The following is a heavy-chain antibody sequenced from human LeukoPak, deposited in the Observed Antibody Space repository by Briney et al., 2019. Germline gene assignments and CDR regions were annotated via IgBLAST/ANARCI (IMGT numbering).Heavy chain of an antibody. V-gene: IGHV1-69*05. CDR1: GGAFSSYA. CDR2: IIPIFGTA. D-gene: IGHD3-10*01. J-gene: IGHJ4*02. Sequence: SVKVSCKASGGAFSSYAISWVRQAPGQGLEWMGRIIPIFGTANYAQKFQGRVTITTDESTSTAYMELSSLRSEDTAVYYCARGRGDTAIYWGQGTLVTVSS. CDR3: ARGRGDTAIY.